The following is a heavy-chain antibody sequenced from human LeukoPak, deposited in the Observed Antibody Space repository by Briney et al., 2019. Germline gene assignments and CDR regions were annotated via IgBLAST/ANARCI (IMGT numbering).Heavy chain of an antibody. J-gene: IGHJ4*02. CDR2: IWYDGSNK. V-gene: IGHV3-33*01. CDR1: GFTFSSYG. Sequence: GGSLRLSCAASGFTFSSYGMHWVRQAPGKGLEWVAVIWYDGSNKYYADSVKGRFTISRDNSKNTLYLQMNSLRAEDTAVYYCARASGGSSTTPGFYWGQGTLVTVSS. D-gene: IGHD3-10*01. CDR3: ARASGGSSTTPGFY.